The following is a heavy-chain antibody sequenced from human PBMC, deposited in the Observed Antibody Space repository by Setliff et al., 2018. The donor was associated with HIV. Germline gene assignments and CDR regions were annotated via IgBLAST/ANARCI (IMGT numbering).Heavy chain of an antibody. CDR1: GYNFTDYD. Sequence: EASVKVSCKASGYNFTDYDINWVRQATGQGLEWRGWMNPNNGNTGYAEKFQGRVTMTRETSISTAYMELSSLRSDETDVYYCARGTAHRPASVLEFLEWLFPNWFDPWGQGTLVTVSS. J-gene: IGHJ5*02. D-gene: IGHD3-3*02. CDR2: MNPNNGNT. CDR3: ARGTAHRPASVLEFLEWLFPNWFDP. V-gene: IGHV1-8*02.